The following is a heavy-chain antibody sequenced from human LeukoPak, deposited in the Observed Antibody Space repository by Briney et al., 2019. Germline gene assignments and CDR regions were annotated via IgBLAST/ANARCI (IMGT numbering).Heavy chain of an antibody. CDR1: GFTVSGNH. V-gene: IGHV3-66*01. Sequence: GGSLRLSCAAFGFTVSGNHMNWVRQAPGKGLEWVSVFYSGGSTYYADSVKGRFTISRDNSKNTLYLQMNSLRAEDTAVYYCARETLIDSGYAYCSGGSCGYYFDYWGQGTLVTVSS. CDR2: FYSGGST. CDR3: ARETLIDSGYAYCSGGSCGYYFDY. J-gene: IGHJ4*02. D-gene: IGHD2-15*01.